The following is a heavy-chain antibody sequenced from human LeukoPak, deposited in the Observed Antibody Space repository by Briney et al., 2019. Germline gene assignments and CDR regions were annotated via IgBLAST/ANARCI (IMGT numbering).Heavy chain of an antibody. CDR3: ARDYGFYSGLYFFDY. Sequence: ASVKVSCKASGYTFTGHYTHWVRQAPGQGLEWMGWINPNSGGTKYAQKFQGRVTMTRDTSISTAYMELSKLRSDDTAVYSCARDYGFYSGLYFFDYWGQGTLVTVSS. V-gene: IGHV1-2*02. CDR1: GYTFTGHY. J-gene: IGHJ4*02. CDR2: INPNSGGT. D-gene: IGHD1-26*01.